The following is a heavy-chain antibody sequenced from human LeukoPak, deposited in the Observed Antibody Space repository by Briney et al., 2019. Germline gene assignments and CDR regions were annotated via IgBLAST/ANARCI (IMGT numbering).Heavy chain of an antibody. V-gene: IGHV3-30*18. J-gene: IGHJ3*02. D-gene: IGHD6-13*01. CDR2: ISYDGSNK. CDR3: AKGRLSYPIAAQSEPII. CDR1: GFTFSSYG. Sequence: GGSLRLSCAASGFTFSSYGMHWVRQAPGKGLEWVAVISYDGSNKYYADSVKGRFTISRDNSKNTLYLQMNSLRAEDTAVYYCAKGRLSYPIAAQSEPIIWGQGTMVTVSS.